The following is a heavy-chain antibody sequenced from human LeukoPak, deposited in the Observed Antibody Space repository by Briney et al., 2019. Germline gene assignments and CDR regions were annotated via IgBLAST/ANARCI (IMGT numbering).Heavy chain of an antibody. V-gene: IGHV3-21*01. J-gene: IGHJ4*02. Sequence: GGSLRLSCAASGFTFSSHWMNWVRQAPGKGLEWVSSITTGSTFISYADSVKGRFTISRDNAKNSLFLQMNSLRAEDTAVYYCTRTPSTISTRIRFDYWGQGTLLTVSS. CDR2: ITTGSTFI. D-gene: IGHD6-6*01. CDR3: TRTPSTISTRIRFDY. CDR1: GFTFSSHW.